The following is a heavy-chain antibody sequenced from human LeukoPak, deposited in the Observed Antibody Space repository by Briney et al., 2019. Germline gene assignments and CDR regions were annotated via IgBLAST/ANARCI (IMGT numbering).Heavy chain of an antibody. CDR2: IYYSGST. Sequence: PSETLSLTCTVSGRYISSSSYYWGWIRQPPGKGVEWIGSIYYSGSTYYNPSLKSRVTISVDTSKNQFSLKLSSVTAADTAVYYCARRLQPTFYDSSGLIDYWGQGTLVTVSS. CDR3: ARRLQPTFYDSSGLIDY. CDR1: GRYISSSSYY. D-gene: IGHD3-22*01. V-gene: IGHV4-39*01. J-gene: IGHJ4*02.